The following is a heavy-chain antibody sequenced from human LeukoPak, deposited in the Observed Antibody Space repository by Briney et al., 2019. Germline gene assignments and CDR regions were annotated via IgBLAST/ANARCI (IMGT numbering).Heavy chain of an antibody. D-gene: IGHD2-2*01. Sequence: ASVKVSCKASGYTFTGYYMHWVRQAPGEGLEWMGWINPNSGATKYAQKFQGRVSMTRDTSINTAYMDLTNLRSDDTAIFYCARVKKLMPEFEFWGQGTLVTVSS. CDR3: ARVKKLMPEFEF. V-gene: IGHV1-2*02. CDR2: INPNSGAT. CDR1: GYTFTGYY. J-gene: IGHJ4*02.